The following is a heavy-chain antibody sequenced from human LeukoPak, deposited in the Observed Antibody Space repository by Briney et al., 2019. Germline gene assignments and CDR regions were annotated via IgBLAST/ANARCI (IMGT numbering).Heavy chain of an antibody. CDR3: AKGRFGESVLGYFDY. CDR2: ISWNSGSI. D-gene: IGHD3-10*01. CDR1: GFTFSSYW. Sequence: PGGSLRLSCAASGFTFSSYWMHWVRQAPGKGLEWVSGISWNSGSIGYADSVKGRFTISRDNAKNSLYLQMNSLRAEDMALYYCAKGRFGESVLGYFDYWGQGTLVTVSS. V-gene: IGHV3-9*03. J-gene: IGHJ4*02.